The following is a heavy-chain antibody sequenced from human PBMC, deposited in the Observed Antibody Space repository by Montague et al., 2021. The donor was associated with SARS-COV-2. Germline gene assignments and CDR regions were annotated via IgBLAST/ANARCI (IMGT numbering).Heavy chain of an antibody. D-gene: IGHD5-24*01. V-gene: IGHV4-28*01. J-gene: IGHJ4*02. Sequence: SETLSLTCAVSGYSISSSNWWGWIRQAPGRGLEWIGYTYHTGSTYYNPSLKSRVTMSVDKSNNPFSLELSSVTAVDTAVYYCAKSADHNYFLDSWGQGTPVTVSS. CDR2: TYHTGST. CDR1: GYSISSSNW. CDR3: AKSADHNYFLDS.